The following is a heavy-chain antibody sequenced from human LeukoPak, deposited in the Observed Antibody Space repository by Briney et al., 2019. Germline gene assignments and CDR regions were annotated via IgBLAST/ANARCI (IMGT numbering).Heavy chain of an antibody. V-gene: IGHV1-18*04. CDR2: VSAYNGNT. J-gene: IGHJ4*02. D-gene: IGHD3-10*01. Sequence: ASVKVSCKASGYTFTSYGISWVRQAPGQGLEWMGWVSAYNGNTNYAQKLQGRVTMTTDTSTSTAYMELRSLRSDDTAVYYCARDVAIVVRGAFDYWGQGTLVTVSS. CDR1: GYTFTSYG. CDR3: ARDVAIVVRGAFDY.